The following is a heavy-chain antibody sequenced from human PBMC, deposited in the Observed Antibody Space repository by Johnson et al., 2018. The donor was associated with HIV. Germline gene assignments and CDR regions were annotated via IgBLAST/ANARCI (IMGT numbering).Heavy chain of an antibody. D-gene: IGHD2-15*01. V-gene: IGHV3-30*14. CDR1: GFTFSSYA. Sequence: QMQLVESGGGVVQPGRSLRLYCAASGFTFSSYAMHWVRQAPGKGLEWVAVISYDGSNKYYADSVKGRFTISRDNSKNTLYLQMNSLRAEDTAMFYCVRGRLLDAFDIWGQGTMVTVSS. J-gene: IGHJ3*02. CDR3: VRGRLLDAFDI. CDR2: ISYDGSNK.